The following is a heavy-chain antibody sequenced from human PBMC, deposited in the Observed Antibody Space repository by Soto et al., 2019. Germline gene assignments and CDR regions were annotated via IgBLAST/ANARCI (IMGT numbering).Heavy chain of an antibody. V-gene: IGHV1-18*01. CDR1: GYTFTSYG. CDR2: INTYNGNT. J-gene: IGHJ6*02. CDR3: ARGDIAVADDYYYYGLDV. D-gene: IGHD6-19*01. Sequence: ASVKVSCKASGYTFTSYGITWVRQATGQGLEWMGWINTYNGNTNYARKLQGRITMTKDTSTSTAYMELRSLRSDDTAVYYCARGDIAVADDYYYYGLDVWGQGATVTVSS.